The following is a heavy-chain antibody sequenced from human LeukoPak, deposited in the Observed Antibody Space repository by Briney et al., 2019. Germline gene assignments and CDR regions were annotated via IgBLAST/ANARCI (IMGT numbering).Heavy chain of an antibody. Sequence: SETLSLTCTVSGGSISSYYWSWIRQPAGKGLEWIGRIYTSGSTNYNPSLKSRVTMSVDTSKNQFSLKLSSVTAADTAVYYCAREGGDFWSGYYSFDYWGQGTLVTVSS. CDR1: GGSISSYY. J-gene: IGHJ4*02. V-gene: IGHV4-4*07. CDR2: IYTSGST. CDR3: AREGGDFWSGYYSFDY. D-gene: IGHD3-3*01.